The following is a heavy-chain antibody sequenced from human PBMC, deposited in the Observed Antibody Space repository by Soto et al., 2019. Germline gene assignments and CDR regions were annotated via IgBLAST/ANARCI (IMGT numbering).Heavy chain of an antibody. V-gene: IGHV3-21*01. CDR2: VRGFSPYT. D-gene: IGHD3-10*01. CDR3: ARARGYDAHDYSYNAIDV. Sequence: EVQLVESGGGLVKPGGSLRLSCISSGFTFRTYTMNWVRQAPGTGLEWVSGVRGFSPYTFYAESVKGRLTISRDNAKNSMYLLMNALRAEDTAVYYCARARGYDAHDYSYNAIDVWGQATTVTVSS. J-gene: IGHJ6*02. CDR1: GFTFRTYT.